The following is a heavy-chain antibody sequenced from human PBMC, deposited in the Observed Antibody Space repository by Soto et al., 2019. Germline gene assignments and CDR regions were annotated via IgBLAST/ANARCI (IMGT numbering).Heavy chain of an antibody. CDR2: IYPGDSDT. Sequence: GESLKISCKGSGYSFTSYWIGWVRQMPGKGLEWMGIIYPGDSDTRYSPSFQGHVTISADKSINTAYLQWSSLKASDTAMYFCACLRSEGGGLRVQAWFDPWGQGTLVTVSS. CDR1: GYSFTSYW. J-gene: IGHJ5*02. CDR3: ACLRSEGGGLRVQAWFDP. V-gene: IGHV5-51*01. D-gene: IGHD5-12*01.